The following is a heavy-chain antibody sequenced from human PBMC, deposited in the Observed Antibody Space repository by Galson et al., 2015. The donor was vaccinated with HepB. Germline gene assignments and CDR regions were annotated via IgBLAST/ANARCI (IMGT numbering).Heavy chain of an antibody. CDR1: GYTFTSYG. V-gene: IGHV1-18*01. CDR3: ARVPRGAVAGLQSP. Sequence: SVKVSCKASGYTFTSYGISWVRQAPGQGLEWMGWISAYNGNTNYAQKLQGRVTMTTDTSTSTAYMELRSLRSDDTAVYYCARVPRGAVAGLQSPWGQGTLVTVSS. J-gene: IGHJ4*02. D-gene: IGHD6-19*01. CDR2: ISAYNGNT.